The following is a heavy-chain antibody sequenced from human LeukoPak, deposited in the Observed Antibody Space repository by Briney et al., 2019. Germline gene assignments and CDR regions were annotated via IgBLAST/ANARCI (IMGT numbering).Heavy chain of an antibody. CDR2: IAYDGSNK. CDR1: GFTFSSYG. D-gene: IGHD3-10*01. J-gene: IGHJ4*02. CDR3: AKAPNYYGSGSYYNAHYFDY. Sequence: GGSLRLSCAASGFTFSSYGMHWVRQAPGKGLEWVAVIAYDGSNKYYADSVKGRFTISRDNSKNTLYLQMNSLRAEDTAVYYCAKAPNYYGSGSYYNAHYFDYWGQGTLVTVSS. V-gene: IGHV3-30*18.